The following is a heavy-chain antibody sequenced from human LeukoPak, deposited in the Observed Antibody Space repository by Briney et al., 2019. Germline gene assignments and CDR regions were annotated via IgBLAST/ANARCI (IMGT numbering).Heavy chain of an antibody. D-gene: IGHD3-9*01. CDR2: IYSGGST. J-gene: IGHJ4*02. Sequence: GGSLRLSCAASGFTVSSNYMSWVRQAPGKGLEWVSVIYSGGSTYYADSVKGRFTISRDNSKNTLYLQMNSLRAEDTAVYYCARSPSRGDWLLDFDYWGQGTLVTVSS. CDR3: ARSPSRGDWLLDFDY. V-gene: IGHV3-53*01. CDR1: GFTVSSNY.